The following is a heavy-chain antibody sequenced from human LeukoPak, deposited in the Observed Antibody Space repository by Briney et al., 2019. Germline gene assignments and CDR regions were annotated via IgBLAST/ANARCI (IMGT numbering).Heavy chain of an antibody. J-gene: IGHJ4*02. V-gene: IGHV1-2*02. CDR3: ARQGSNSSGWYPVDD. D-gene: IGHD6-19*01. CDR1: GYTFTAYY. Sequence: ASVNVSCTTSGYTFTAYYIHWLRQAPGQGLELMGWMNPNSGGTKYAQTFQGRVTLTRDTSISTAYLELSSLTSDDTAVYFCARQGSNSSGWYPVDDWGQGTLVTVSS. CDR2: MNPNSGGT.